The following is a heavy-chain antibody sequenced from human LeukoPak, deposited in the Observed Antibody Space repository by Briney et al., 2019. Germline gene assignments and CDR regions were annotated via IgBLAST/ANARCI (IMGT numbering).Heavy chain of an antibody. J-gene: IGHJ5*02. V-gene: IGHV3-48*03. CDR3: ARVVAAPPTYNWFDP. Sequence: PGGSLRLSCAASGFTFSSYEMNWVRQAPGKGLEWVSYISSSGSTIYYADSMKGRFTIFRDNAKNSLYLQMNSLRAEDTAIYYCARVVAAPPTYNWFDPWGQGTLVTVSS. CDR2: ISSSGSTI. D-gene: IGHD2-15*01. CDR1: GFTFSSYE.